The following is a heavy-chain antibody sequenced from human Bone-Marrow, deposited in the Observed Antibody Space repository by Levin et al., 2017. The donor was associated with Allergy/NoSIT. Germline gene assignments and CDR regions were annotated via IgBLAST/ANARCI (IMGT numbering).Heavy chain of an antibody. J-gene: IGHJ5*02. Sequence: SQTLSLTCAVSGYSITSGSYWGWIRQPPGKGLEWIGSSYHTGNTYYNPSLRRRAILSVDTSKNEFSLKLDSVTAADTAVYYCATERQQLAAGWFDPWGQGMLVIVSS. V-gene: IGHV4-38-2*02. CDR3: ATERQQLAAGWFDP. CDR1: GYSITSGSY. D-gene: IGHD6-13*01. CDR2: SYHTGNT.